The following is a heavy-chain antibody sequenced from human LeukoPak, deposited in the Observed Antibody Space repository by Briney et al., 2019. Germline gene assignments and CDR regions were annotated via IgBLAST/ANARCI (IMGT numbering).Heavy chain of an antibody. V-gene: IGHV3-23*01. CDR1: GFTFSSYA. CDR3: AKDLLITMIVVVSNWFDP. CDR2: ISGSGGST. Sequence: GGSLRLSCAASGFTFSSYATSWVRQAPGKGLEWVSAISGSGGSTYYADPVKGRFTISRDNSKNTLYLQMNSLRAEDTAVYYCAKDLLITMIVVVSNWFDPWGQGTLVTVSS. J-gene: IGHJ5*02. D-gene: IGHD3-22*01.